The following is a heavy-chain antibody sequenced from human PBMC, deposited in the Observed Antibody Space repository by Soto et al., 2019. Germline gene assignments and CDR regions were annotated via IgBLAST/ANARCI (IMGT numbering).Heavy chain of an antibody. CDR2: VYFSGNT. CDR3: GSVRPSGYVLX. CDR1: GGSLSSYY. Sequence: PDTLSLTFTVSGGSLSSYYWTWIRQSPGKGLEWILYVYFSGNTNYNPSLKSRVDISIDTSKNQFSLRLASVTAADTAFYYCGSVRPSGYVLXWGQGTLVTVSX. V-gene: IGHV4-59*01. J-gene: IGHJ4*02. D-gene: IGHD6-25*01.